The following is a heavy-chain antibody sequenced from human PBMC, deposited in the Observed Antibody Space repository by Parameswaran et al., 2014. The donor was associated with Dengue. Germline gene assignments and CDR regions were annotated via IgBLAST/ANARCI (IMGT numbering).Heavy chain of an antibody. CDR3: ARGGVSGYYAHWYFDL. V-gene: IGHV3-53*03. D-gene: IGHD3-22*01. CDR2: IYVGGST. J-gene: IGHJ2*01. Sequence: RWIRQPPGKGLGWVSLIYVGGSTHYADSVKGRFRISTDNSDKTMYLQMNSLRADDTAVYFCARGGVSGYYAHWYFDLWGRGTLVTVSS.